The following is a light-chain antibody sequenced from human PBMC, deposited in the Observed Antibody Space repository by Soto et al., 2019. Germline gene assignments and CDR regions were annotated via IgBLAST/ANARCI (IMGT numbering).Light chain of an antibody. CDR1: SSNIGRKT. CDR2: SDN. V-gene: IGLV1-44*01. CDR3: EAWDDSLNGPV. Sequence: QAVLTQPPSASATPGQRVTISCSGSSSNIGRKTVNWYQQVPGTAPKLVIFSDNQRPSGVPARFSGSKSGTSASLAISGLQSDDEADYYCEAWDDSLNGPVFGGGTKLTVL. J-gene: IGLJ3*02.